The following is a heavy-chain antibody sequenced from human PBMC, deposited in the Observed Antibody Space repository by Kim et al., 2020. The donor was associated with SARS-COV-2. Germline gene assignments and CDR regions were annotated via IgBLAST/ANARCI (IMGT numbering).Heavy chain of an antibody. D-gene: IGHD3-22*01. J-gene: IGHJ4*02. V-gene: IGHV1-69*13. CDR1: GGTFSSYA. Sequence: SVKVSCKASGGTFSSYAISWVRQAPGQGLEWMGGIIPIFGTANYAQKFQGRVTITADESTSTAYMELSSLRSEDTAVYYCAREYYYDSSGYGPTADYWGQGTLVTVSS. CDR2: IIPIFGTA. CDR3: AREYYYDSSGYGPTADY.